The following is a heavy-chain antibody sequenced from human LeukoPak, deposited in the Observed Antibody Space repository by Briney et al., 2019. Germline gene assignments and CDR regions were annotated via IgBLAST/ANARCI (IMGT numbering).Heavy chain of an antibody. Sequence: ASVKVSCKASGGTFSRFTISWVRQAPGQGLEWMGGIIPIFGTANYAQKFQGRVTITADESTSTAYMELSSLRSEDTAVYYCARDKAPANSYGYVRDFDYWGQGTLVTVSS. J-gene: IGHJ4*02. CDR3: ARDKAPANSYGYVRDFDY. D-gene: IGHD5-18*01. CDR2: IIPIFGTA. V-gene: IGHV1-69*13. CDR1: GGTFSRFT.